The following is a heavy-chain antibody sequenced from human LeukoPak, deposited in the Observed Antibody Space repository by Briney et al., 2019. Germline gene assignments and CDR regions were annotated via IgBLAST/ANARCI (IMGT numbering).Heavy chain of an antibody. J-gene: IGHJ4*02. CDR2: INPNSGGT. CDR3: ARVPPYSGYDRLIDY. V-gene: IGHV1-2*02. CDR1: GYTFTGYY. Sequence: GASVKVSCKASGYTFTGYYMHWVRQAPGQGLEWMGWINPNSGGTYYAQKFQGRVTMTRDTSISTAYMELSTMRSDDTAVYYCARVPPYSGYDRLIDYWGQGTLVTVSS. D-gene: IGHD5-12*01.